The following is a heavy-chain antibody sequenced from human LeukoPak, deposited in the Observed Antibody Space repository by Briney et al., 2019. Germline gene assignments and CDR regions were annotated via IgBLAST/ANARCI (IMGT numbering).Heavy chain of an antibody. CDR1: GVSISSSYSY. J-gene: IGHJ4*02. D-gene: IGHD3/OR15-3a*01. Sequence: SETLSLTCTVSGVSISSSYSYWGWIRQPPGMGLEWIGGIYYTGNTYYNASLKSQVSISIDTSKNQFSLKLTSVTAADTAVYYCARQTGSGLFILPGGQGTLVTVSS. V-gene: IGHV4-39*01. CDR3: ARQTGSGLFILP. CDR2: IYYTGNT.